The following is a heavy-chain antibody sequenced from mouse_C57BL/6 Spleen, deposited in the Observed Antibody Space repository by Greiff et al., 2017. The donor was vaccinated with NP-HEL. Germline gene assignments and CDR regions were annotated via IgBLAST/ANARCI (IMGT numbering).Heavy chain of an antibody. CDR2: IDPSDSET. D-gene: IGHD2-5*01. CDR3: ARDYSNSAWFAY. Sequence: QVQLQQPGAELVRPGSSVKLSCKASGYTFTSYWMHWVKQRPIQGLEWIGNIDPSDSETHYNQKFKDKATLTVDKSSSTAYMQLSSLTSEDSAVYYCARDYSNSAWFAYWGQGTLVTVSA. J-gene: IGHJ3*01. V-gene: IGHV1-52*01. CDR1: GYTFTSYW.